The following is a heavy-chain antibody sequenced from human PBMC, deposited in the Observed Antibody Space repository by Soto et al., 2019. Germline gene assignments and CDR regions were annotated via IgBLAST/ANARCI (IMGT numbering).Heavy chain of an antibody. Sequence: ASVKASCKASGGTFSSYAISWVRQAPGQGLEWMGGIIPIFGTANYAQKFQGRVTITADESTSTAYMELSSLRSEDTAVYYCARTYYDFWSGYPPDYYYYGMDVWGQGTTVTVSS. CDR2: IIPIFGTA. CDR1: GGTFSSYA. D-gene: IGHD3-3*01. J-gene: IGHJ6*02. V-gene: IGHV1-69*13. CDR3: ARTYYDFWSGYPPDYYYYGMDV.